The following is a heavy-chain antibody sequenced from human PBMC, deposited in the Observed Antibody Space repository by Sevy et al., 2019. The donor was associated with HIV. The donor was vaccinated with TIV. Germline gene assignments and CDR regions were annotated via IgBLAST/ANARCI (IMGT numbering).Heavy chain of an antibody. V-gene: IGHV4-39*01. Sequence: SETLSLTCTVSGGSISSSSYYWGWIRQPPGKGLEWIGSIYYSGSTYYNPSLKSRVTISVDTSKNQFSLKLSSVTAADTAVYYCARRILIARTVDAFDIWGQGTIVTVSS. CDR2: IYYSGST. D-gene: IGHD3-16*01. CDR1: GGSISSSSYY. J-gene: IGHJ3*02. CDR3: ARRILIARTVDAFDI.